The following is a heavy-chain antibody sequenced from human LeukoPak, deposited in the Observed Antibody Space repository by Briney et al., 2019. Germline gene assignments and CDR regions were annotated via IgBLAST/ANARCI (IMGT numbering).Heavy chain of an antibody. D-gene: IGHD2-21*02. V-gene: IGHV3-30*02. J-gene: IGHJ4*02. Sequence: GGSLRLSCAASGFTFSRHGMHWVRQAPGKGLEWVASLYYDGSNKNYADSVKGRFTISRDNSKNTLYLQMNSLRAEDTAVYYCAKDCGGDCYSHSWGQGTLVTVSS. CDR3: AKDCGGDCYSHS. CDR2: LYYDGSNK. CDR1: GFTFSRHG.